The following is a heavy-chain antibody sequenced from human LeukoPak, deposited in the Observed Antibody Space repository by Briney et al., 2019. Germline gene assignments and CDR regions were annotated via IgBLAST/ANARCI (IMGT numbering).Heavy chain of an antibody. D-gene: IGHD2-2*02. CDR2: IRYDGSNK. CDR1: GFIFSTYG. CDR3: AKGGMGYCSSTSCYTFDY. V-gene: IGHV3-30*02. Sequence: PGGSLRLSCAVSGFIFSTYGMHWVRQAPGKGLEGVTFIRYDGSNKYYADSVKGRFTISRDNSKNTLYLQMNSLRVEDTAVYYCAKGGMGYCSSTSCYTFDYWGQGTLVTVSS. J-gene: IGHJ4*02.